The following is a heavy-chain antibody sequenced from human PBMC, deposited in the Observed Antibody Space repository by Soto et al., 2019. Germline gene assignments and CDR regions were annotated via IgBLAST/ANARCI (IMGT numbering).Heavy chain of an antibody. CDR1: GFTFSSYG. CDR3: AKVSRPSRISTPDFDY. V-gene: IGHV3-30*18. J-gene: IGHJ4*02. Sequence: GGSLRLSCAASGFTFSSYGMHWVRQAPGKGLEWVAVISYDGNTQFYGDSVKGRFIVSRDNSRNTLYLQLNNLQAEDTAVYYCAKVSRPSRISTPDFDYWGQGTQVTVSS. CDR2: ISYDGNTQ.